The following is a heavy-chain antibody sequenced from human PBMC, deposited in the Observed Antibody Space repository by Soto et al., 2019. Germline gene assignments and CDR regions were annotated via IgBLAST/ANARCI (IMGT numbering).Heavy chain of an antibody. Sequence: SETLSLTCIVSGGSVSSGAYYWGWIRQPPGKGLEWIGYKYYSGSTNYNPSLKSRVTISLDTSKNQFSLKLSSVTVADTAVYYCVSSSSWYDNWGQGTLVTVSS. CDR3: VSSSSWYDN. CDR2: KYYSGST. D-gene: IGHD6-13*01. J-gene: IGHJ5*02. CDR1: GGSVSSGAYY. V-gene: IGHV4-61*08.